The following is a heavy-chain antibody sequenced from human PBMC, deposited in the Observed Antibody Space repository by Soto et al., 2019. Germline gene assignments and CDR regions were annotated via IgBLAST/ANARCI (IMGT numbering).Heavy chain of an antibody. CDR2: IHGSGGSA. D-gene: IGHD6-19*01. CDR3: AKDAVAGKGEWDWFDP. J-gene: IGHJ5*02. CDR1: GFTFRNYA. Sequence: EVQLLESGGGLVQPGGSLRLSCAASGFTFRNYAMSWVRQAPGKGQEWVSAIHGSGGSAYYADSVKGLFTVSSDDSKHTPYLQMSSLRVEYTALYYWAKDAVAGKGEWDWFDPWGQGTLVTVSS. V-gene: IGHV3-23*01.